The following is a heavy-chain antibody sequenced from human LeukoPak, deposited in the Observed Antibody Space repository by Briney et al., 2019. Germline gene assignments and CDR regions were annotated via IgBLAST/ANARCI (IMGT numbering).Heavy chain of an antibody. D-gene: IGHD3-10*01. CDR2: ISSSSSTI. Sequence: PGGSLRLSCAASGFPFSTFAMNWVRQAPGKGLEWVSYISSSSSTIYYADSVKGRFTISRDNAKNSLYLQMNSLRAEDTAVYYCARGGFGELFSSDYWGQGTLVTVSS. CDR1: GFPFSTFA. J-gene: IGHJ4*02. CDR3: ARGGFGELFSSDY. V-gene: IGHV3-48*01.